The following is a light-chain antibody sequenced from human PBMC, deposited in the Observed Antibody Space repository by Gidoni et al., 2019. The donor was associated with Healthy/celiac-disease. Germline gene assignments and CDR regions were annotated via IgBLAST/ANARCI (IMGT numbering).Light chain of an antibody. CDR3: QVWDSSSDHYV. V-gene: IGLV3-21*04. J-gene: IGLJ1*01. CDR1: NIGSKS. CDR2: YDS. Sequence: SYVLTQPPSVSVAPGKTARITCGGNNIGSKSVHWYQQKPGQAPVLFIYYDSDRPSGIPERFSGSNSGSTATLTIRRVEAGDEADYYCQVWDSSSDHYVFGTGTKVTVL.